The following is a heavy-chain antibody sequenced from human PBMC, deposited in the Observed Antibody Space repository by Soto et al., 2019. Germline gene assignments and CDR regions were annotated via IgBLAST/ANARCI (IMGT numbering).Heavy chain of an antibody. CDR3: ARMWGDSDSNWFDP. Sequence: TGGSLRLSCAASGFTFSSYEMNWVRQAPGKGLEWVSYISSSGSTIYYADSVKGRFTISRDNAKNSLYLQMNSLRAEDTAVYYCARMWGDSDSNWFDPWGQGTLVTVSS. CDR2: ISSSGSTI. CDR1: GFTFSSYE. V-gene: IGHV3-48*03. J-gene: IGHJ5*02. D-gene: IGHD3-10*01.